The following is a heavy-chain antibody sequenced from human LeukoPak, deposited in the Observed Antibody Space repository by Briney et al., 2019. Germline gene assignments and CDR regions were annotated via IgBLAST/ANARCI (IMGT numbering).Heavy chain of an antibody. V-gene: IGHV3-48*03. CDR3: ARENIRSGSYELDY. CDR2: ISNSGSTK. Sequence: GGSLRLSCVASGFTFSSYEMNWVRQAPGKGLEWVSYISNSGSTKYYADSVKGRFTTSRDNAKNSVFLQMNSLRAEDTAVYYCARENIRSGSYELDYWGQGTLVTVSS. D-gene: IGHD3-10*01. J-gene: IGHJ4*02. CDR1: GFTFSSYE.